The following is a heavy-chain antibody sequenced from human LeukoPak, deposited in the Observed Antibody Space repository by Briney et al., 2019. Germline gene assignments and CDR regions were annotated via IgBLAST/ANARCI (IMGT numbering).Heavy chain of an antibody. V-gene: IGHV3-21*01. D-gene: IGHD2-15*01. J-gene: IGHJ1*01. CDR3: ARDANAYCSGGSCSYFQH. Sequence: PGGSLRLSCAASGFTFSSYSMNWGRQAPGKGLECVSSISSISRYIYYTDSVRGRFTISRDNARNSLYMQMKRLRGEDTAVYSCARDANAYCSGGSCSYFQHWGQGTLVTVSS. CDR1: GFTFSSYS. CDR2: ISSISRYI.